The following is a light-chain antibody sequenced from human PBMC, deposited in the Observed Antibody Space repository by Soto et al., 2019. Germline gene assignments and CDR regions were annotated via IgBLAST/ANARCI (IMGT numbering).Light chain of an antibody. V-gene: IGLV2-14*01. Sequence: QSVLTQPASVSGSPGQSITISCTGTSSDVGGYNYVSWYQQHPGKAPKLMIYEVSNRPLGVSNRFSGSKSGNTASLTISGLQAEDEADYYCSSYTGSSTLVFGGGTKLTVL. J-gene: IGLJ2*01. CDR3: SSYTGSSTLV. CDR2: EVS. CDR1: SSDVGGYNY.